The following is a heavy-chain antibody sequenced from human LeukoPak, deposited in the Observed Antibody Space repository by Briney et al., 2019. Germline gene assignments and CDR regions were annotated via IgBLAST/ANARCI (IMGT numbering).Heavy chain of an antibody. D-gene: IGHD4-11*01. V-gene: IGHV4-59*12. CDR2: IYYSGST. CDR1: GGSISSYY. CDR3: ARDPYSKNFIYYYYGMDV. Sequence: SETLSLTCTVSGGSISSYYWSWIRQPPGKGLEWIGYIYYSGSTNYNPSLKSRVTISVDTSKNQFSLKLSSVTAADTAVYYCARDPYSKNFIYYYYGMDVWGQGTTVTVSS. J-gene: IGHJ6*02.